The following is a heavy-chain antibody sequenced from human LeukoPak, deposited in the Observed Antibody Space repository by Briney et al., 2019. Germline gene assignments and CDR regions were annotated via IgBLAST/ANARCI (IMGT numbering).Heavy chain of an antibody. CDR3: AGGDNCNGYWSFDN. D-gene: IGHD2/OR15-2a*01. Sequence: ASVKVSCKASGYSFTSYGISWVRQAPGQGLEWMGWISAYNGNTNYAQKFPGRVTMTMDMSMSTAYMELIRLRSDDTAVYYCAGGDNCNGYWSFDNWGQGTIGTVP. J-gene: IGHJ3*02. CDR1: GYSFTSYG. CDR2: ISAYNGNT. V-gene: IGHV1-18*01.